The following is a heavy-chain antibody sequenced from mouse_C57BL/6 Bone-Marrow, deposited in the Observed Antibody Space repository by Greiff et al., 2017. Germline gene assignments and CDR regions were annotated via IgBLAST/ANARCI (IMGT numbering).Heavy chain of an antibody. CDR3: ARVIYYGNHGGVCDY. CDR1: GFTFSSYA. J-gene: IGHJ2*01. CDR2: ISDGGSYT. V-gene: IGHV5-4*03. D-gene: IGHD2-1*01. Sequence: EVKLMESGGGLVKPGGSLKLSCAASGFTFSSYAMSWVRQTPEKRLEWVATISDGGSYTYYPDNVKGRFTISSDNAKNNLYLQMRHLKSEDTAMYYCARVIYYGNHGGVCDYWGQGTTLTVSS.